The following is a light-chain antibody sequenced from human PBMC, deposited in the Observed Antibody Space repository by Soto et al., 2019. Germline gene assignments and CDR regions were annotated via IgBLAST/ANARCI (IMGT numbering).Light chain of an antibody. CDR1: QSVSSY. CDR2: DAS. J-gene: IGKJ5*01. CDR3: QKRSNWPIT. Sequence: EIVLPQSPATVSLSPGASATLSGRASQSVSSYLAWYQQKPGQANRLLIYDASNRATGIPPRFGGSGSGTDFTLTISSLEPEDFAVYYCQKRSNWPITFGKGKRLEIK. V-gene: IGKV3-11*01.